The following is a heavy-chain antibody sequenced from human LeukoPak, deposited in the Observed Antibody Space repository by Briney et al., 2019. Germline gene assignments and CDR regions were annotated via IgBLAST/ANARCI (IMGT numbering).Heavy chain of an antibody. D-gene: IGHD1-14*01. CDR3: AGCRPSEDDYFDY. J-gene: IGHJ4*02. CDR1: GGTFSSYA. V-gene: IGHV1-69*13. Sequence: ASVKVSCKASGGTFSSYAISWVRQAPGQGLEWMGGIIPIFGTANYAQKFQGRVTITADESTSTAYMELSSLRSEDTAVYYCAGCRPSEDDYFDYWGQGTLVTVSS. CDR2: IIPIFGTA.